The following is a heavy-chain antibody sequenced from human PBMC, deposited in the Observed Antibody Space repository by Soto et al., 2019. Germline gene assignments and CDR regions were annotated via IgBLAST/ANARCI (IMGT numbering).Heavy chain of an antibody. CDR1: GGSFSGYY. CDR2: INHSGST. V-gene: IGHV4-34*01. D-gene: IGHD6-6*01. J-gene: IGHJ5*02. Sequence: PSETLSLTCAVYGGSFSGYYWSWIRQPPGKGLEWIGEINHSGSTNYNPSLKSRVTISVDTSKNQFSLKLSSVTAADTAVYYCARGLRGSSSGFDPWGQGTLVTVSS. CDR3: ARGLRGSSSGFDP.